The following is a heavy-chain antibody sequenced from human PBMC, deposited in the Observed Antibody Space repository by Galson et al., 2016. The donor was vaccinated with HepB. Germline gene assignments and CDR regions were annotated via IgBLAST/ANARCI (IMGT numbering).Heavy chain of an antibody. D-gene: IGHD3-10*01. CDR2: IDQSGSV. Sequence: SETLSLTCGVSGDSITSKTWWTWVRQPPGQGLEWIGEIDQSGSVNDSPSLRSRVTISLDKSRNNFSLRLNSVTAADTAVYYCAAARLQDEWFGEYVLDTWGQGTLVTVSS. CDR1: GDSITSKTW. CDR3: AAARLQDEWFGEYVLDT. V-gene: IGHV4-4*02. J-gene: IGHJ5*02.